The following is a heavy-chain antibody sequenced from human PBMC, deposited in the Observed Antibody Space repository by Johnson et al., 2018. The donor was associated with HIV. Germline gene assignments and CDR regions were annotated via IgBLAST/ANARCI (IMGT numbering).Heavy chain of an antibody. CDR1: GLTVRSNY. V-gene: IGHV3-66*01. CDR3: VRGRGALDI. J-gene: IGHJ3*02. CDR2: IYSGGST. Sequence: VQLVESGGGLVQPGGSLRLSCAASGLTVRSNYMSWVRQAPGKGLEWVSLIYSGGSTYYADSVKGRFTISRDNSKNTLYLQMNSLRVEDTAVYYCVRGRGALDIWGQGTTVTVAS. D-gene: IGHD3-16*01.